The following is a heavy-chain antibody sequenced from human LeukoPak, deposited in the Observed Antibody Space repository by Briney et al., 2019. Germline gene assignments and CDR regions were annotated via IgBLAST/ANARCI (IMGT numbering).Heavy chain of an antibody. V-gene: IGHV4-61*01. CDR2: IYYSGRT. Sequence: PSGVLSLPCSGTGGHISCGRYDWSWPRQPPGEGLEWIRYIYYSGRTHYNPSLKSRLTISVVTSKNQFSLKLSSVTAADTAVYYCASLVPHYYDSSGFLLWGQGTLVTVSS. D-gene: IGHD3-22*01. J-gene: IGHJ4*02. CDR3: ASLVPHYYDSSGFLL. CDR1: GGHISCGRYD.